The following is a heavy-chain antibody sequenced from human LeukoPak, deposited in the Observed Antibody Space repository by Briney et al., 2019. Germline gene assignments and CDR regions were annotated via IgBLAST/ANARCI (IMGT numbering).Heavy chain of an antibody. CDR3: ARDQLWAVGY. Sequence: TGRSLRLSCAASGFTFSSYSMNWVRQAPGKGLEWVSSISSSSSYIFYADSVKGRFTISRDNAKNSLYLQMNSLRAEDTAVYYCARDQLWAVGYWGQGTLVTVSS. V-gene: IGHV3-21*01. CDR2: ISSSSSYI. CDR1: GFTFSSYS. J-gene: IGHJ4*02. D-gene: IGHD3-16*01.